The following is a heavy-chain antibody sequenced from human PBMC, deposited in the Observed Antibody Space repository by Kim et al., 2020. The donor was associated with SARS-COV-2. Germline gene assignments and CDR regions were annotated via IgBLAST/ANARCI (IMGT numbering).Heavy chain of an antibody. D-gene: IGHD6-13*01. CDR2: INHSGST. CDR1: GGSFSGYY. V-gene: IGHV4-34*01. J-gene: IGHJ4*02. Sequence: SETLSLTCAVYGGSFSGYYWSWIRQPPGKGLEWIGEINHSGSTNYNPSLKSRVTISVDTSKNQFSLKLSSVTAADTAVYYCARGVGIAAAGDLRVYYFDYWGQGTLVPVSS. CDR3: ARGVGIAAAGDLRVYYFDY.